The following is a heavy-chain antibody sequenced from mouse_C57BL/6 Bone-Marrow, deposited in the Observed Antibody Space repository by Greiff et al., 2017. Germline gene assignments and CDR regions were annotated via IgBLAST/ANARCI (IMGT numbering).Heavy chain of an antibody. CDR1: GFNIKDYY. CDR2: IDPEDGET. D-gene: IGHD2-1*01. V-gene: IGHV14-2*01. Sequence: EVQLQQSGAELVKPGASVKLSCTASGFNIKDYYMHWVKQRTEQGLEWIGRIDPEDGETKYAPKFQGKATITADTSSNSAYLQLSSLTSQDSAVYYCSRRYTGNYAWFAYWGQGPLVTVSA. J-gene: IGHJ3*01. CDR3: SRRYTGNYAWFAY.